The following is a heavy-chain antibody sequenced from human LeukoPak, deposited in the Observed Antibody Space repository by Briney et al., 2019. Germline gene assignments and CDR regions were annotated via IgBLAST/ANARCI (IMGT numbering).Heavy chain of an antibody. CDR1: GFTVSSNY. Sequence: GGSLRLSCAAPGFTVSSNYMSWVRQAPGKGLEWVSVIYSGGSTYYADSVKGRFTISRDNSKNTLYLQMNSLRAEDTAVYYCARGLDDHDAFDIWGQGTMVTVSS. CDR2: IYSGGST. V-gene: IGHV3-53*01. J-gene: IGHJ3*02. CDR3: ARGLDDHDAFDI.